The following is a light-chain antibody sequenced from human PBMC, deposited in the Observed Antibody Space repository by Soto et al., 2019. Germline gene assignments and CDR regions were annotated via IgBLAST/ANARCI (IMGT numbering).Light chain of an antibody. Sequence: DIPMTQSPSSLTASVGDRVTITCRASETISRSLNWFQQKPGKAPKLLIYAASILQSEVPSRFSGSGSGTDFTLSITSLQFEDFATYYCQQNRSDPLTFGQGTRLEIK. V-gene: IGKV1-39*01. CDR3: QQNRSDPLT. J-gene: IGKJ5*01. CDR1: ETISRS. CDR2: AAS.